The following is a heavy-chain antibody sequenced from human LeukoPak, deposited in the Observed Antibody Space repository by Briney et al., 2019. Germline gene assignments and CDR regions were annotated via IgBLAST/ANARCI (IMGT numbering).Heavy chain of an antibody. CDR2: ISGSGGST. CDR3: AKDRVYMVRGLTPFDY. Sequence: PGGSLRLSCAAPGFTFSDYAMSWVRQAPGKGLEGVSRISGSGGSTHYTDSVKGRFTISRDNSKNTLYLQMNSLRAEDTAVYYCAKDRVYMVRGLTPFDYWGQGTLVTVSS. D-gene: IGHD3-10*01. J-gene: IGHJ4*02. V-gene: IGHV3-23*01. CDR1: GFTFSDYA.